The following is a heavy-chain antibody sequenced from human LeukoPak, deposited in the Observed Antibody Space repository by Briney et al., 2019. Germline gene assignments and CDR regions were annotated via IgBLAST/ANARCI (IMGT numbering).Heavy chain of an antibody. V-gene: IGHV1-69*04. D-gene: IGHD3-22*01. J-gene: IGHJ1*01. Sequence: SVKVSCKASGGTFNSFAISWVRQAPGQGLEWVGRIIPLLGTPDYAQKFQGRVTITSDKYTGTAYIELSSLRSEDTAMYYCARMKYFDSTGYSHAEYFQHWGQGTLVIVSS. CDR1: GGTFNSFA. CDR3: ARMKYFDSTGYSHAEYFQH. CDR2: IIPLLGTP.